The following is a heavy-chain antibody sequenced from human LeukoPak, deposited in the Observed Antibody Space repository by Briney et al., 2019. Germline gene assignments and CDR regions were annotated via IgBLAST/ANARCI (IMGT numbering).Heavy chain of an antibody. D-gene: IGHD3-10*01. CDR2: ISTYNGNT. Sequence: ASVKVSCKASGYTFTSHGISWVRQAPGQGLEWMGWISTYNGNTNYAQNLQGRVTMTTDTSTSTAYMELRSLRSDDTAVYYCARDLGSGSYYPFDYWGQGTLVTVSS. CDR1: GYTFTSHG. V-gene: IGHV1-18*01. J-gene: IGHJ4*02. CDR3: ARDLGSGSYYPFDY.